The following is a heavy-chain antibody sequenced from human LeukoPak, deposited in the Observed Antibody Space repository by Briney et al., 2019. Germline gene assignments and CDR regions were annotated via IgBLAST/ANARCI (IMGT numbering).Heavy chain of an antibody. V-gene: IGHV3-53*01. Sequence: PGGPLRLSCAASGFIVSSHYMTWVRQAPGKGPEWVSVIYSDGSTYYADSMKGRFTISRDNSKNTLYLQMSSLRVEDTGVYYCARRQNYGMDVWGRGTTVTVSS. J-gene: IGHJ6*02. CDR1: GFIVSSHY. CDR3: ARRQNYGMDV. CDR2: IYSDGST.